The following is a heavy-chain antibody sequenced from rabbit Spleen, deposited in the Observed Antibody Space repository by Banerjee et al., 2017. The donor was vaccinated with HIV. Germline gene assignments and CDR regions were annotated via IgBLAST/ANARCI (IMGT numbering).Heavy chain of an antibody. D-gene: IGHD8-1*01. J-gene: IGHJ6*01. Sequence: QSLEESGGDLVKPGASLTLTCTASGLSFSGSLHMCWVRQAPGKGLEWISCITGSSSDFTYSATWAKGRFTISKTSSTTVTLQMTSLTVADTATYFCARDTGSSFSSYGMDLWGPGTLVTVS. CDR1: GLSFSGSLH. V-gene: IGHV1S40*01. CDR3: ARDTGSSFSSYGMDL. CDR2: ITGSSSDFT.